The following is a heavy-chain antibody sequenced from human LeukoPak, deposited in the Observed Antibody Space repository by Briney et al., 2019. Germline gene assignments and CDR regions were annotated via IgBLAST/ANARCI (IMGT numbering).Heavy chain of an antibody. D-gene: IGHD6-19*01. J-gene: IGHJ4*02. V-gene: IGHV3-49*03. Sequence: PGRSLRLSCTASGFTFGDYAMSWFRQAPGKGLEWVGFIRSKAYGGTTECAASVKGRFTISRDDSKSIAYLQMNSLKTEDTAVYYCTRSIAVAGNFDYWGQGTLVTVSS. CDR1: GFTFGDYA. CDR3: TRSIAVAGNFDY. CDR2: IRSKAYGGTT.